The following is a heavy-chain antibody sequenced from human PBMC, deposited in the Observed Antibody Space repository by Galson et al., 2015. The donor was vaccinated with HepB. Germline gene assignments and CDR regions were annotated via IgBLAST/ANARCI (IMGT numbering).Heavy chain of an antibody. J-gene: IGHJ6*02. CDR1: GYTFRNYA. Sequence: SVKVSCKASGYTFRNYAVHWVRQAPGQRLEWMGWINAGNGDTVYSEKLLDRVAITSDTSASTVYMELSGLRSEDTAVYYCARSPLFYYHSSAYFYYYGLDVWDQGTTLTVSS. CDR2: INAGNGDT. V-gene: IGHV1-3*01. CDR3: ARSPLFYYHSSAYFYYYGLDV. D-gene: IGHD3-22*01.